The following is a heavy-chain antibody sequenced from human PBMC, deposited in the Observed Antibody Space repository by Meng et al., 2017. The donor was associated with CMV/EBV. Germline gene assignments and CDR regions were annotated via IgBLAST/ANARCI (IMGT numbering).Heavy chain of an antibody. CDR1: GGSISSGDYY. CDR2: IYYSGST. CDR3: ARVTSRVAGAFDY. D-gene: IGHD1-14*01. Sequence: GHLRESGPVLVKPSQTLSLTCTVSGGSISSGDYYWSWIRQPPGKGLEWIGYIYYSGSTYYNPSLKSRVTISVDTSKNQFSLKLSSVTAADTAVYYCARVTSRVAGAFDYWGQGTLVTVSS. J-gene: IGHJ4*02. V-gene: IGHV4-30-4*08.